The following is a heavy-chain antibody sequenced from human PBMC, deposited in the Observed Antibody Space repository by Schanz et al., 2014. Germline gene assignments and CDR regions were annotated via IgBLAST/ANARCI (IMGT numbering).Heavy chain of an antibody. CDR1: GITFSSHS. V-gene: IGHV3-48*01. CDR3: ARDYGSWAIYY. CDR2: ITYNGGTI. Sequence: EVHLVESGGGLVQPGGSLRLSCAASGITFSSHSFNWVRQAPGKGLEWISYITYNGGTIYYADSMKGRFTVSRDNAENALYLQMNSLRAEDTAVYYCARDYGSWAIYYWGRGTLVSVSS. J-gene: IGHJ4*02. D-gene: IGHD6-13*01.